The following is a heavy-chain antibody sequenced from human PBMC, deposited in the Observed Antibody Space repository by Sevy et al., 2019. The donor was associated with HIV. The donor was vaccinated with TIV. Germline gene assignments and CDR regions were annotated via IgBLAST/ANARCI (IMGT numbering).Heavy chain of an antibody. CDR1: EFNFGDYI. J-gene: IGHJ6*02. CDR3: TRAMYYYDSGSYYGMDV. CDR2: IRNKTYGETR. D-gene: IGHD3-10*01. V-gene: IGHV3-49*03. Sequence: GGSLRLSCRGSEFNFGDYIMSWFRQAPGKGLDWVGFIRNKTYGETREYAASVKGRVTISRDDSKGIAYLQMNSLKTEDTARYYCTRAMYYYDSGSYYGMDVWGQGTTVTVSS.